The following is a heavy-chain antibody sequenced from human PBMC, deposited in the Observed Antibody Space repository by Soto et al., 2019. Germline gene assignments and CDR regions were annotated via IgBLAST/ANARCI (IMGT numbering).Heavy chain of an antibody. D-gene: IGHD6-19*01. CDR2: IYYSGST. V-gene: IGHV4-59*01. J-gene: IGHJ1*01. CDR3: ARGYGGWAEYFQH. Sequence: LSLTCTVSGGSISSYYWSWIRQPPGKGLEWIGYIYYSGSTNYNPSLKSRVTISVDTSKNQFSLKLSSVTAADTAVYYCARGYGGWAEYFQHWGQGTLVTVSS. CDR1: GGSISSYY.